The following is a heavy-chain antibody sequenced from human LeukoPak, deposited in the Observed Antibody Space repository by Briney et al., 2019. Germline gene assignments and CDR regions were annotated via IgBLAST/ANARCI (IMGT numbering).Heavy chain of an antibody. Sequence: GGCLRPSCAVPGFTFQNYTMHWFRRAPGKTLDWVSFISWDGTPYYTDSVKGRFTISRGNSTNSLYLKMDTLRSEDTAFYYCVKDLSYESSGYVFDYWGQGTLVTVSS. V-gene: IGHV3-43*01. CDR3: VKDLSYESSGYVFDY. J-gene: IGHJ4*02. D-gene: IGHD3-22*01. CDR1: GFTFQNYT. CDR2: ISWDGTP.